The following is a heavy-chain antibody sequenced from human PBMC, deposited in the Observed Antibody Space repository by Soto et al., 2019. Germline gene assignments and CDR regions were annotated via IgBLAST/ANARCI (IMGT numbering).Heavy chain of an antibody. Sequence: GSLRLSCAASGFTFSNYVMHWVRQAPVKGLEWVAIIWHDGNNKYYADSVRGRFIISRDNSKNRLYLQMNSLRAEDTAVYYCASDLVGASDSYGLDVWGQGTPVTVSS. CDR2: IWHDGNNK. CDR3: ASDLVGASDSYGLDV. CDR1: GFTFSNYV. J-gene: IGHJ6*02. V-gene: IGHV3-33*01. D-gene: IGHD1-26*01.